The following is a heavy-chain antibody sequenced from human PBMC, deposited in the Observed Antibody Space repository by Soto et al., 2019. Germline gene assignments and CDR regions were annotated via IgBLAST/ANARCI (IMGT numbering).Heavy chain of an antibody. D-gene: IGHD3-22*01. CDR3: ARDDYDSSGYFMPFDY. CDR2: INAGNGNT. CDR1: GYTFTSYA. Sequence: QVQLVQSGAEVKKPGASVKVSCKASGYTFTSYAMHWVRQAPGQRLEWMGWINAGNGNTKYSQKFQGRVTITRDTSASTAYMELSSRRSEDTAVYYCARDDYDSSGYFMPFDYWGQGTLVTVSS. V-gene: IGHV1-3*01. J-gene: IGHJ4*02.